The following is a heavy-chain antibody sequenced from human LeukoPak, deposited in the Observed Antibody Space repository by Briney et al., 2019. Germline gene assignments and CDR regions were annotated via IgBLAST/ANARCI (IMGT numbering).Heavy chain of an antibody. CDR3: ARGGWAV. CDR2: YDGSNK. J-gene: IGHJ6*02. V-gene: IGHV3-30*07. D-gene: IGHD1-26*01. Sequence: YDGSNKYYADSVKGRFTISRDNAKNSLYLQMNSLRAEDTAVYYCARGGWAVWGQGTTVIVSS.